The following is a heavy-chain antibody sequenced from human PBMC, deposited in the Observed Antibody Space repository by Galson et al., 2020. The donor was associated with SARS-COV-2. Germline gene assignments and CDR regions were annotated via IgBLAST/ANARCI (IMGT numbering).Heavy chain of an antibody. Sequence: ASVKVSCKASGYTFTSYYIHWVRQAPGQGLEWMGIINPSGGGTTYAQKFQGRVTMTRDTSTSTVYMELSSLRSEETAVYYCARDSQGGNDYNYLLFWGQGTLVTVSS. CDR3: ARDSQGGNDYNYLLF. CDR2: INPSGGGT. J-gene: IGHJ4*02. V-gene: IGHV1-46*01. D-gene: IGHD4-4*01. CDR1: GYTFTSYY.